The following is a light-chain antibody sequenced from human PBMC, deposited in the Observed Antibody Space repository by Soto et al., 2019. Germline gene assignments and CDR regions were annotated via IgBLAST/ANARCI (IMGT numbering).Light chain of an antibody. J-gene: IGKJ2*01. CDR3: QQYGSSPRT. V-gene: IGKV3-20*01. CDR2: EAS. CDR1: QSVRNNY. Sequence: EIVLMQSPGTLSLSPGDRATLSCRTSQSVRNNYLAWYRHNPGQTPRLLMYEASKRPGGIPDRFIGSGSGTDFNLTISRLEPEDFAVYYCQQYGSSPRTFGQGTKVEIK.